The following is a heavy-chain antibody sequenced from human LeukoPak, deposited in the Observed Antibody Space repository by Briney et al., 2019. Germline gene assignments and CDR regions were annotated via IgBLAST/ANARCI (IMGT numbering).Heavy chain of an antibody. D-gene: IGHD6-13*01. CDR2: IWSDGSHK. V-gene: IGHV3-33*01. CDR1: GFTFSSYG. Sequence: GGSLRLSCAASGFTFSSYGMHWIRQAPGKGLEWVAVIWSDGSHKYYADSMKGRFTMSRDNSKNMVYLQMDSLRVEDTAVYYCVSAAGAFDMWGQGTLVTVSS. CDR3: VSAAGAFDM. J-gene: IGHJ3*02.